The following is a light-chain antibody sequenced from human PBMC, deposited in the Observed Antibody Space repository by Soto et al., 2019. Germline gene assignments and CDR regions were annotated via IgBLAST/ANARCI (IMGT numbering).Light chain of an antibody. CDR2: KTS. Sequence: DIQMSQSPSTLSASVGDRVTITCRASQSISSWLAWYQQKPGKAPNLLIYKTSTLESGVPSRFSGSGSGTEFTLTISSLQPDDSATYYCQHYNTYLGTFGQGTKVDIK. CDR3: QHYNTYLGT. V-gene: IGKV1-5*03. J-gene: IGKJ1*01. CDR1: QSISSW.